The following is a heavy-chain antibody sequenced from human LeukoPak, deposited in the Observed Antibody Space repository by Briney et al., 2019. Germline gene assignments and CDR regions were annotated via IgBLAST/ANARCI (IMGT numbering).Heavy chain of an antibody. CDR3: AREAYDSSGHRYFQH. CDR1: GGSMSGGGYF. V-gene: IGHV4-31*03. CDR2: ISFSGST. Sequence: SETLSLTCTVSGGSMSGGGYFWSWIGHHPGKGLEWIGYISFSGSTYYSPSLESRVTISVDTSKKEFSLRLSSVTAADTAVYFCAREAYDSSGHRYFQHWGQGALVTVSS. J-gene: IGHJ1*01. D-gene: IGHD3-22*01.